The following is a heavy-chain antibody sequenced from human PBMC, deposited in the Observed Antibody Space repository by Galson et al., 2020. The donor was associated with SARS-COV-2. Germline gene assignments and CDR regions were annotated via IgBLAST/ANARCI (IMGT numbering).Heavy chain of an antibody. J-gene: IGHJ3*02. CDR1: GFTFSSYW. CDR2: IKQDGSEK. D-gene: IGHD3-22*01. V-gene: IGHV3-7*01. Sequence: GGSLRLSCAASGFTFSSYWMSWVRQAPGKGLEWVANIKQDGSEKYYVDSVKGRFTISRDNAKNSLYLQMNSLRAEDTAVYYCARPPRRDYYDSSGYYSDDAFDIWGQGTMVTVSS. CDR3: ARPPRRDYYDSSGYYSDDAFDI.